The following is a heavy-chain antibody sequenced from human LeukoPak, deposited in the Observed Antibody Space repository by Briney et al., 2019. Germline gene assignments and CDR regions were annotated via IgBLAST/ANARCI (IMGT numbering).Heavy chain of an antibody. Sequence: SETLSLTCTVSGGSISSSSYYWGWIRQPPGKGLEWNWSIYYSGSPYYHPSLTSRVTISVDTCKNQFSLKLTSVTAADTAVYYCAAHYDPWSPFDYWGQGTLVTVSS. J-gene: IGHJ4*02. CDR1: GGSISSSSYY. D-gene: IGHD3-3*01. CDR3: AAHYDPWSPFDY. V-gene: IGHV4-39*07. CDR2: IYYSGSP.